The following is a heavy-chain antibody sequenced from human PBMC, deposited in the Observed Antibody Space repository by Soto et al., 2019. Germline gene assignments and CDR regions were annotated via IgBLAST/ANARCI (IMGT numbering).Heavy chain of an antibody. CDR3: AGGSRAGTSYYYGMDV. Sequence: GESLKISCAASGFTFSSYAMHWVRQAPGKGLEWVAVISYDGSNKYYADSVKGRFTISRDNSKNTLYLQMNSLRAEDTAVYYCAGGSRAGTSYYYGMDVWGQGTTVTVSS. CDR1: GFTFSSYA. CDR2: ISYDGSNK. J-gene: IGHJ6*02. V-gene: IGHV3-30-3*01. D-gene: IGHD6-19*01.